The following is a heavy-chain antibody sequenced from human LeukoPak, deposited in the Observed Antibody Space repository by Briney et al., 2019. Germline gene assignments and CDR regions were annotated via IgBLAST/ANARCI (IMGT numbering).Heavy chain of an antibody. CDR1: GYSISSGCY. D-gene: IGHD2-2*01. Sequence: PSETLSLTCTVSGYSISSGCYWGWIRQPPVKGLEWIGRIYHSGSTYYNPSLKSRVTISVDTSKNQFSLKLSSVTAADTAVYYCVRRYCSSTSCSFDYWGQGTLVTVSS. CDR3: VRRYCSSTSCSFDY. J-gene: IGHJ4*02. CDR2: IYHSGST. V-gene: IGHV4-38-2*02.